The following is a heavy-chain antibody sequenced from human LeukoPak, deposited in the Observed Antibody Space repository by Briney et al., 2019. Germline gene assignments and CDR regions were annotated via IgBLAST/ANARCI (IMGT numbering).Heavy chain of an antibody. V-gene: IGHV1-18*01. CDR1: GYTFTNYN. CDR3: ARQPRDDAFGI. Sequence: ASVKVSCKTSGYTFTNYNINWVRQAPGQGLEWMGWISAYNGNTNSAQKFQGRVTMTTDTSTSTAYMELRSLTSDDTAVYYCARQPRDDAFGICGQGTMVTVSS. CDR2: ISAYNGNT. J-gene: IGHJ3*02.